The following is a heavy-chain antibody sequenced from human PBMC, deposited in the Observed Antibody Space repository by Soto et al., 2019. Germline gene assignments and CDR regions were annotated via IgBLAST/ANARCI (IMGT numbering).Heavy chain of an antibody. CDR1: GDTFNFYS. CDR3: ASSYGSGYRAFDY. CDR2: VNPILSMS. J-gene: IGHJ4*02. D-gene: IGHD3-10*01. Sequence: QVQLVQSGAEVKRPGSSGKVSCKASGDTFNFYSINWVRQAPGVGLGWVGGVNPILSMSNYAQRFQGRVTMTADKSTSTAYMELRSLRSEDTAIYYCASSYGSGYRAFDYWGQGALVTVSS. V-gene: IGHV1-69*02.